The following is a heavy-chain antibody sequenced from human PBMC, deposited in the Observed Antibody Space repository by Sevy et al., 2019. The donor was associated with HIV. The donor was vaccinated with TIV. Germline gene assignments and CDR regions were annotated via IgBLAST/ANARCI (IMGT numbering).Heavy chain of an antibody. J-gene: IGHJ4*02. Sequence: GGSLRLSCAASGFTFSSYSMNWVRQAPGKGLEWVSYISSSSSTIYYADSVKGRFTISRDNAKNSLYLQMNSLRDEDTDVYYCAGYCSSTSCYMSATNWGPGTLVTVSS. CDR3: AGYCSSTSCYMSATN. D-gene: IGHD2-2*01. V-gene: IGHV3-48*02. CDR1: GFTFSSYS. CDR2: ISSSSSTI.